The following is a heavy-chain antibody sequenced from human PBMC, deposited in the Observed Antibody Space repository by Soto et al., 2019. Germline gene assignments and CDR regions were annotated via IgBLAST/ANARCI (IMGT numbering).Heavy chain of an antibody. Sequence: GGSLRLSCAASGFTFSSYAMSWVRQAPGKGLEWVSAISGSGGSTYYADSVKGRFTISRDNSKNTLYLQMNSLRAEDTAVYYCAIVVVVAATPGYFDYWGQGTLVTVSS. V-gene: IGHV3-23*01. CDR3: AIVVVVAATPGYFDY. CDR2: ISGSGGST. J-gene: IGHJ4*02. D-gene: IGHD2-15*01. CDR1: GFTFSSYA.